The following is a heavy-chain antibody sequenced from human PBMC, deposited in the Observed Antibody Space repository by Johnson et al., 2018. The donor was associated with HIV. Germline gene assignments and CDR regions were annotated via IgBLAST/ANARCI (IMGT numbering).Heavy chain of an antibody. V-gene: IGHV3-66*02. J-gene: IGHJ3*01. CDR2: IYSGGST. Sequence: VQLVESGGGLVQPGGSLRLSYAASGFTVSSNYMSWVRQAPGKGLEWVSVIYSGGSTYYADSVKGRFTISRDTSKNMLYLQMNSLRPEDTAVYYCTRGSFTDDAFDVWGLGTMVTVSS. D-gene: IGHD1-26*01. CDR1: GFTVSSNY. CDR3: TRGSFTDDAFDV.